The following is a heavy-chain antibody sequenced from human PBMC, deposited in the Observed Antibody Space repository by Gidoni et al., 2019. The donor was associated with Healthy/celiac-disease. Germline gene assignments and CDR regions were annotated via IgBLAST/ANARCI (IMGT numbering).Heavy chain of an antibody. J-gene: IGHJ6*02. CDR2: IWYDGSNT. Sequence: QVQLVESVGGVVQPGRSLRLSCAASGFTFSSDGMHWVRQAPGKGLEWVAVIWYDGSNTYYADSVKGRFTISRDNSKNTLYLQMNSLRAEDTAVYYCARDRITMVRGETYGMDVWGQGTTVTVSS. CDR1: GFTFSSDG. D-gene: IGHD3-10*01. V-gene: IGHV3-33*01. CDR3: ARDRITMVRGETYGMDV.